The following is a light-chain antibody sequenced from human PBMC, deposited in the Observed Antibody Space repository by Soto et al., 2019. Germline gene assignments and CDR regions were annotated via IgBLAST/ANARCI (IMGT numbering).Light chain of an antibody. CDR2: DVS. CDR1: SSDVGAYNY. V-gene: IGLV2-14*01. Sequence: QSALTPPASVSESPGQSITISCTGTSSDVGAYNYVAWYQQHSGKAPKLMIYDVSNRPPGVSNRFYGSKSCSTASLTISGIQSEDEADYYCSSYTTTTPLVFGGGTKLTVL. J-gene: IGLJ2*01. CDR3: SSYTTTTPLV.